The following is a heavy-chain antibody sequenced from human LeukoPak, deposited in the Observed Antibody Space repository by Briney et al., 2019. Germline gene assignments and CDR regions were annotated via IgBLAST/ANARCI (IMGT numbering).Heavy chain of an antibody. J-gene: IGHJ3*02. CDR3: ASANSGSYFAFDI. Sequence: AETLSLTCTASGGSISSYYWSWVRQPPGKGLEWIGYIYYSGSTTYNPSLKSRVTISVATSKLQFPLKLRSVTAADTDVYYYASANSGSYFAFDIWGQGTMVTVSS. CDR1: GGSISSYY. D-gene: IGHD1-26*01. CDR2: IYYSGST. V-gene: IGHV4-59*01.